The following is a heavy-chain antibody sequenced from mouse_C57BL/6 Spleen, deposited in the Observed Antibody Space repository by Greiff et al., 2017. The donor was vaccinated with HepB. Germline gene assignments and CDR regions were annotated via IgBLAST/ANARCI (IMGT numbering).Heavy chain of an antibody. Sequence: QVQLQQPGAELVRPGSSVKLSCKASGYTFTSYWMDWVKQRPGQGLEWIGNIYPSDSETHYNQKFKDKATLTVDKSSSTAYMQLSSLTSEDSAVYYCARSRYYGGFFDCWGQGTTLTVSS. CDR2: IYPSDSET. D-gene: IGHD1-1*01. J-gene: IGHJ2*01. CDR3: ARSRYYGGFFDC. CDR1: GYTFTSYW. V-gene: IGHV1-61*01.